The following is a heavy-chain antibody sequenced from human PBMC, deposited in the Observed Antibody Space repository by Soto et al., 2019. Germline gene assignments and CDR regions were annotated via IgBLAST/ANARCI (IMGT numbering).Heavy chain of an antibody. D-gene: IGHD3-10*01. Sequence: QVQLQESGRGLVKPSQTLSLTCTVSGGSISSGGYYWSWIRQHPGKGREWIGYIYYSGSTYYNPSLTSRLTISVDTSKNQFSPTLSSVTAADTAVYYCARDHVVRGVWPAVGYYYGMDVWGQGTTVTVSS. CDR3: ARDHVVRGVWPAVGYYYGMDV. CDR1: GGSISSGGYY. J-gene: IGHJ6*02. CDR2: IYYSGST. V-gene: IGHV4-31*03.